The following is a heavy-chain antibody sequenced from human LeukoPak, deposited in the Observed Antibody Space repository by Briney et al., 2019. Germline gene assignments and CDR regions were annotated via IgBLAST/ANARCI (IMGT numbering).Heavy chain of an antibody. CDR3: ARDDYGDGFDY. Sequence: GGSLRLSCAASGFMFSSYAMNWVRQAPGKGLEWVSYISSSSSTIYYADSVKGRFTISRDYGKNSLHLQMNSLRVEVTAVYYCARDDYGDGFDYWGQGTLVTVSS. CDR2: ISSSSSTI. D-gene: IGHD4-17*01. V-gene: IGHV3-48*01. J-gene: IGHJ4*02. CDR1: GFMFSSYA.